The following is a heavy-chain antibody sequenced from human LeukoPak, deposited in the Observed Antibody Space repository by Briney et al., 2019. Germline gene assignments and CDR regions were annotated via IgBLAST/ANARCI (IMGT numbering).Heavy chain of an antibody. V-gene: IGHV3-30*02. Sequence: GGSLRLSCAAAGFAFSSYGMHWVRQAPGKGLEWVAYIHYDSSTEDYADSVKGPFTISRDNSKNTLYLQMNYLRAEDTAVYYCARSVYDILTGYYYYMDVWGKGTTVTISS. D-gene: IGHD3-9*01. CDR2: IHYDSSTE. CDR1: GFAFSSYG. J-gene: IGHJ6*03. CDR3: ARSVYDILTGYYYYMDV.